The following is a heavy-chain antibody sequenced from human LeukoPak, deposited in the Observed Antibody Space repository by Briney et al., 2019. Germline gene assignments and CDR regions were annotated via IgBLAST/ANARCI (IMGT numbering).Heavy chain of an antibody. J-gene: IGHJ4*02. CDR2: INHSGST. CDR3: ARGSYDSSGYYSGIDY. D-gene: IGHD3-22*01. V-gene: IGHV4-34*01. Sequence: SEALSLTCAVYGGSFSGYYWSWIRQPPGKGLEWIGEINHSGSTNYNPSLKSRVTISVDTSKNQFSLKLSSVTAADTAVYYCARGSYDSSGYYSGIDYWGQGTLVTVSS. CDR1: GGSFSGYY.